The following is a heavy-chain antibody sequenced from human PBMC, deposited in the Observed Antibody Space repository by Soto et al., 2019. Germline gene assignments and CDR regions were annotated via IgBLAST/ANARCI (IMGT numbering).Heavy chain of an antibody. Sequence: ASVKVSCKASGYTFTGYYMHWVRQAPRQGLEWMGWINPNSGGTNYAQKFQGRVTMTRDTSISTAYMELSRLRSDDTAVYCCARAYYYGPKGWFDPWGQGTLVTVSS. CDR3: ARAYYYGPKGWFDP. D-gene: IGHD3-10*01. J-gene: IGHJ5*02. V-gene: IGHV1-2*02. CDR2: INPNSGGT. CDR1: GYTFTGYY.